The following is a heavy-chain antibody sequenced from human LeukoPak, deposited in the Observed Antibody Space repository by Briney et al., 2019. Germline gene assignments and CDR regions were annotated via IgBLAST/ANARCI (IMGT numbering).Heavy chain of an antibody. CDR3: ARDYGSGSYLDPDYYYYYYMDV. D-gene: IGHD3-10*01. CDR1: GYTFISYG. V-gene: IGHV1-18*01. Sequence: ASVKVSCKASGYTFISYGISWVRQAPGQGLEWMGWISAYNGNTNYAQKLQGRVTMTTDTSTSTAYMELRSLRSDDTAVYYCARDYGSGSYLDPDYYYYYYMDVWGKGTTVTVSS. CDR2: ISAYNGNT. J-gene: IGHJ6*03.